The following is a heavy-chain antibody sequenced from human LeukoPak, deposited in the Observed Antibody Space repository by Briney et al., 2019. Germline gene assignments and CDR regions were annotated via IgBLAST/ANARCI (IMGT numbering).Heavy chain of an antibody. CDR2: IKQDGSEK. Sequence: GGSLRLSCAASGFTFSSYWMSWVRQAPGKGLEWVANIKQDGSEKYYVDSVKGRFTISRDNAKNSLYLQMNSLRAEDTAVYYCAREGLMITFGGVIVIPDYWGQGTLVTVSS. V-gene: IGHV3-7*01. CDR1: GFTFSSYW. J-gene: IGHJ4*02. CDR3: AREGLMITFGGVIVIPDY. D-gene: IGHD3-16*02.